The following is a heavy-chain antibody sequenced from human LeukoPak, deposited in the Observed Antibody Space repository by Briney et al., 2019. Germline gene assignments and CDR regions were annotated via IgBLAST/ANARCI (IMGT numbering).Heavy chain of an antibody. Sequence: ASVKVSCKASGYTFTSYGINWVRQATGQGLEWMGWMNPNSGNTGYAQKFQGRVTMTRNTSISTAYMELSSLRSEDTAVSYCASFSSGWSPFDYWGQGTLVTVSS. CDR3: ASFSSGWSPFDY. J-gene: IGHJ4*02. V-gene: IGHV1-8*02. D-gene: IGHD6-19*01. CDR1: GYTFTSYG. CDR2: MNPNSGNT.